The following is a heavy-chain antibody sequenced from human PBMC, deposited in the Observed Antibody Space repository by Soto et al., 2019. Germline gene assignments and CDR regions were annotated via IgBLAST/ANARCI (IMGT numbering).Heavy chain of an antibody. Sequence: PGGSLRLSCAASGFTFSSYWMSWVRQAPGKGLEWVANIKQDGSEKYYVDSVKGRFTISRDNAKNSLYLQMNSLRAEDTAVYYCARDRVWFGELLLDYWGQGTMVTVYS. CDR2: IKQDGSEK. V-gene: IGHV3-7*03. J-gene: IGHJ4*02. CDR3: ARDRVWFGELLLDY. D-gene: IGHD3-10*01. CDR1: GFTFSSYW.